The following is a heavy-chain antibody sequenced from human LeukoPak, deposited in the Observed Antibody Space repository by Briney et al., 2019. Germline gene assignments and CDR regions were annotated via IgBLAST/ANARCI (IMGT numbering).Heavy chain of an antibody. CDR2: INHSGST. D-gene: IGHD2-2*02. Sequence: PSETLSLTCAVYGGSFSGYYWSWIRQPPGKGLEWIGEINHSGSTNYNPSLKSRVTISVDTSKNQFSLKLSSVTAADTAVYYCASKSVVVPAAIGGHNWFDPWGQGTLVTVSS. V-gene: IGHV4-34*01. CDR3: ASKSVVVPAAIGGHNWFDP. CDR1: GGSFSGYY. J-gene: IGHJ5*02.